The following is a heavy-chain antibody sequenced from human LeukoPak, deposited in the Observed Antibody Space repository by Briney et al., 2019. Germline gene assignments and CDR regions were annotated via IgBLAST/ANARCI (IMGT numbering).Heavy chain of an antibody. V-gene: IGHV5-51*01. Sequence: GESLKISCKGSGYSFTSYWIGWVRQMPGKGLEWMGIIYPGDSDTRYSPSFQGQVTISADKSISTAYLQWSSLKASDTAVYYCARMGDYGDYPNWFDPWGQGTLVTVSS. J-gene: IGHJ5*02. CDR1: GYSFTSYW. CDR3: ARMGDYGDYPNWFDP. D-gene: IGHD4-17*01. CDR2: IYPGDSDT.